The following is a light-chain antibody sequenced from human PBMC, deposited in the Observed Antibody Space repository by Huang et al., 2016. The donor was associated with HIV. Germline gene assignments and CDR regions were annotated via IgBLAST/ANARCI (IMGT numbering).Light chain of an antibody. CDR2: AAS. V-gene: IGKV3-20*01. CDR1: QSLSSYY. Sequence: DIVLTQSPGTLSLSPGERATLSCRASQSLSSYYLAWYHQKPGQTPRLLIHAASTRANGIPDRFSGSGSGAGFTLTISRLEPEDSAVYFCHHYGSPPWTFGQGTRVEIK. J-gene: IGKJ1*01. CDR3: HHYGSPPWT.